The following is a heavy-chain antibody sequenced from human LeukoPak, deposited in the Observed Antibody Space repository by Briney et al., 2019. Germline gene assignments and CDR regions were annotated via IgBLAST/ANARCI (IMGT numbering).Heavy chain of an antibody. CDR3: AKSYYGDLRYYFDY. J-gene: IGHJ4*02. CDR1: GFTFSHFG. V-gene: IGHV3-30*02. D-gene: IGHD4-17*01. CDR2: IRYDGGNT. Sequence: PGGSLRLSCEASGFTFSHFGMHWVRQAPGKGLEWVAFIRYDGGNTHYADSVKGRFTISRDNSKNTLYLQMNSLRAEDTAVYYCAKSYYGDLRYYFDYWGQGTLVTVSS.